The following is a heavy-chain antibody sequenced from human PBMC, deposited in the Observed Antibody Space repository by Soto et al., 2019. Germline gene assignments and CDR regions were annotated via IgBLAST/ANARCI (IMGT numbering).Heavy chain of an antibody. V-gene: IGHV3-21*02. D-gene: IGHD6-6*01. Sequence: EVQLVESGGGLVKPGGSLRLSCAESGVTFSSSDMTWVRQAPGKWLEWVSSISSPSTYIYYADSVKDRFTISRDNARNLLYLQMNSLRADDPAVYYGRSTLATPESSRPFALWGQGTMVNVSS. CDR2: ISSPSTYI. CDR3: RSTLATPESSRPFAL. CDR1: GVTFSSSD. J-gene: IGHJ3*01.